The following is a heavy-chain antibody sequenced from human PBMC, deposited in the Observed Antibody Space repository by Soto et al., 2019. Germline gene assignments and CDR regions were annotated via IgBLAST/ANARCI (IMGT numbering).Heavy chain of an antibody. CDR1: GYTYTSYA. CDR2: INAGNGNT. V-gene: IGHV1-3*01. CDR3: ARSIVVVTALDY. D-gene: IGHD2-21*02. Sequence: ASVNVSCKASGYTYTSYAMHWVRQAPGQRLEWMGWINAGNGNTKYSQKFQGRVTITRDTSASTAYMELSSLRSEDTAVYYCARSIVVVTALDYWGQGTLVTVSS. J-gene: IGHJ4*02.